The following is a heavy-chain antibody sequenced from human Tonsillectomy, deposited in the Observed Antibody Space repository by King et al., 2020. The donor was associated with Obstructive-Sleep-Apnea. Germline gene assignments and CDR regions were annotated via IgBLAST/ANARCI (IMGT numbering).Heavy chain of an antibody. Sequence: LPLQESGPGLVKPSETLSLTCTVSGGSISSSRYYWGWIRQPPGKGLEWIGSIYYSGSTYYNPSLKSRVTISVDTSKNQFSLKLSSVTAADTAVYYCARVSPTLHGVEGYYFDYWGQGTLVTVSS. D-gene: IGHD3-3*01. CDR3: ARVSPTLHGVEGYYFDY. CDR2: IYYSGST. J-gene: IGHJ4*02. V-gene: IGHV4-39*07. CDR1: GGSISSSRYY.